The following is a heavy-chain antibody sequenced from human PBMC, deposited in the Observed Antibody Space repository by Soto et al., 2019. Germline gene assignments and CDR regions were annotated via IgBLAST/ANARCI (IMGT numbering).Heavy chain of an antibody. D-gene: IGHD3-16*02. Sequence: SETLSLTCAVYGGSFSGYYWSWIRQPPGKGLEWIGEINHSGSTNYNPSLKSRVTISVDTSKNQFSLKLSSVTAADTAVYYCARLRLGELSLYLHRPYYYYGMDVWGQGTTVTVSS. J-gene: IGHJ6*02. CDR3: ARLRLGELSLYLHRPYYYYGMDV. CDR2: INHSGST. CDR1: GGSFSGYY. V-gene: IGHV4-34*01.